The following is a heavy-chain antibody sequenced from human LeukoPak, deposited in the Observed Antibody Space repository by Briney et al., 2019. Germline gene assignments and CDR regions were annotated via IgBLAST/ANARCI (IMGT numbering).Heavy chain of an antibody. V-gene: IGHV3-33*06. CDR1: GFTFSNYG. CDR3: AKGKGQNWDPFDY. Sequence: PGGSLRLSCAASGFTFSNYGMHWVRQAPGKGLEWVAVIWYDGSNKCYADSVKGRFTISRDNSKNTLYLQMSSLRAEDTAVYYCAKGKGQNWDPFDYWGQGTLVTVSS. D-gene: IGHD7-27*01. CDR2: IWYDGSNK. J-gene: IGHJ4*02.